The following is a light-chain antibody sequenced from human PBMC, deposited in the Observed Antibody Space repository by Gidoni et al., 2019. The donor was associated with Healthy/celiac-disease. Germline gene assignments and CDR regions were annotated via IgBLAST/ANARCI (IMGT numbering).Light chain of an antibody. CDR3: QQYDNLPLFT. V-gene: IGKV1-33*01. J-gene: IGKJ3*01. Sequence: DLQMTQSPSSLSASVGDSVTITCQASQDISNYLNCYQQKPGKDPKLLIYDASNLETGVPSRFSGSGSGTDFTLTISSMQPEDIATYYCQQYDNLPLFTFGPXTKVDIK. CDR2: DAS. CDR1: QDISNY.